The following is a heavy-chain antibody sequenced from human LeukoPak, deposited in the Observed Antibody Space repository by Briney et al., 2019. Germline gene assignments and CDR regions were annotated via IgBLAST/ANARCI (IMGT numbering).Heavy chain of an antibody. CDR2: INPSGGST. Sequence: ASVKVSCKASGYTFTSYYMHWVRQAPGQGLEWMGIINPSGGSTSYAQKFQGRVTMTRDTSTSTVYMELSSLRSEDTAVYYCARGGDYYDSSGYYYEPPDAFDIWGQGTMVTVSS. J-gene: IGHJ3*02. D-gene: IGHD3-22*01. CDR3: ARGGDYYDSSGYYYEPPDAFDI. V-gene: IGHV1-46*01. CDR1: GYTFTSYY.